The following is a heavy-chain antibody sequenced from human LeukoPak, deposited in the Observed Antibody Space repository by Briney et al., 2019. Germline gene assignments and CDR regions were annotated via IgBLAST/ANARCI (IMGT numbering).Heavy chain of an antibody. CDR1: GFTFSSYW. J-gene: IGHJ3*02. Sequence: GGSLRLSCAASGFTFSSYWMTWVRQAPGKGLEWVANIKQDGSEKYCVDSVKGRFTISRDNAKNSLYLQMNSLRAEDTAVYYCARDESLGDFWSGYFDAFDIWGQGTMVTVSS. V-gene: IGHV3-7*01. CDR2: IKQDGSEK. CDR3: ARDESLGDFWSGYFDAFDI. D-gene: IGHD3-3*01.